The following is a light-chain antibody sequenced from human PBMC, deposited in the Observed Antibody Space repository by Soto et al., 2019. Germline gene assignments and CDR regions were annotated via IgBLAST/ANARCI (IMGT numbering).Light chain of an antibody. CDR3: QQRSNWPHVLT. CDR2: DAS. V-gene: IGKV3-11*01. Sequence: EIVLTQSPATLSLSPGERATLSCRASQSVSSYLAWYQHKPGQAPRLLMYDASNRATGIPARFSGSGSGTDFTLTISSLEPEDFVVYYCQQRSNWPHVLTFGGGTKVEIK. CDR1: QSVSSY. J-gene: IGKJ4*01.